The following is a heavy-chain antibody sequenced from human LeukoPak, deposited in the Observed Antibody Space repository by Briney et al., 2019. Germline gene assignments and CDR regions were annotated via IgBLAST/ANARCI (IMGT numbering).Heavy chain of an antibody. CDR2: INPNSGGT. CDR1: GYTFTGYY. Sequence: GASVKVSCKASGYTFTGYYMHWVRQAPGQGLEWMGWINPNSGGTNYAQKFQGRVTMTRGTSISTAYMELSRLRSDDTAVYYCARDPPGGEEFDYWGQGTLVTVSS. D-gene: IGHD3-16*01. V-gene: IGHV1-2*02. J-gene: IGHJ4*02. CDR3: ARDPPGGEEFDY.